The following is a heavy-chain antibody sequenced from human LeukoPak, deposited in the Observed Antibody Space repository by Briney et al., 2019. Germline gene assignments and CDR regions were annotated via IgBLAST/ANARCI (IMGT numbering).Heavy chain of an antibody. Sequence: SETLSLTCTVSGGSISSSSYYWGWIRQPPGKGLEWIGSIYYSGSTYYNPSLKSRVTISVDTSKNQFSLKLSSVTAADTAVYYCARGNYGDHLGYWGQGTLVTVSS. CDR3: ARGNYGDHLGY. J-gene: IGHJ4*02. V-gene: IGHV4-39*07. D-gene: IGHD4-17*01. CDR1: GGSISSSSYY. CDR2: IYYSGST.